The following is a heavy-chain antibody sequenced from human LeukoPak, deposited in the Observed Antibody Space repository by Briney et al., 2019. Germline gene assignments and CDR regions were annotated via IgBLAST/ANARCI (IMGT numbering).Heavy chain of an antibody. CDR2: IYSSGST. CDR1: GGSISNYY. Sequence: PSETLSLTCSVSGGSISNYYWSWIRQPAGKRLEWIGRIYSSGSTNYNPSLKSRATMSVDTSKNQFSLRLTSVTAADAAVYYCARDRAVAAGGLYFDLWGQGTLVTVSS. D-gene: IGHD6-19*01. J-gene: IGHJ4*02. V-gene: IGHV4-4*07. CDR3: ARDRAVAAGGLYFDL.